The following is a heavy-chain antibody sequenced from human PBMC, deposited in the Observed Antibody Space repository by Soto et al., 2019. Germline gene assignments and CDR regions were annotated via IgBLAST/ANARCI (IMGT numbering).Heavy chain of an antibody. CDR2: FSWNSGSI. CDR3: AKDMTTVTTYAFDI. V-gene: IGHV3-9*01. Sequence: GGSLRLSCAASGFTFDDYAMHWVRQAPGKGLEWVSGFSWNSGSIGYADSVKGRFTISRDNAKNSLYLQMNSLRAEDTALYYCAKDMTTVTTYAFDIWGQGTMVTVSS. CDR1: GFTFDDYA. J-gene: IGHJ3*02. D-gene: IGHD4-17*01.